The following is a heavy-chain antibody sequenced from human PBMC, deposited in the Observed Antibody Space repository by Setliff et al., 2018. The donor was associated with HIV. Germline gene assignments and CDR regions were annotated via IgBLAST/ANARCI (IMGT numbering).Heavy chain of an antibody. CDR2: INHSGGT. J-gene: IGHJ3*01. V-gene: IGHV4-34*01. CDR3: ARGWGHDGFDF. CDR1: GRSFSGYY. Sequence: SETLSLTCAVYGRSFSGYYWNWIRQSPGKGPEWIGEINHSGGTNYNPSLKSRVTMSIDTSKNQFSLNVSSVTAVDTAVYYCARGWGHDGFDFWGQGTMVTVSS. D-gene: IGHD7-27*01.